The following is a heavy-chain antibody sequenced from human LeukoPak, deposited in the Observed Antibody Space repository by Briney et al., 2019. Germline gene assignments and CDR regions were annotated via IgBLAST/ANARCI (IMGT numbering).Heavy chain of an antibody. J-gene: IGHJ4*02. CDR2: ISGSGGST. CDR1: GFTLSNYA. V-gene: IGHV3-23*01. D-gene: IGHD3-9*01. Sequence: GSLRLSCAASGFTLSNYAMSWVRQAPGKGLEWVSAISGSGGSTYYADSVKGRFTISRDNSKNTLYLQMNSLRAEDTAVHYCAKVSSYDILTGYSPLIDYWGQGTLVTVSS. CDR3: AKVSSYDILTGYSPLIDY.